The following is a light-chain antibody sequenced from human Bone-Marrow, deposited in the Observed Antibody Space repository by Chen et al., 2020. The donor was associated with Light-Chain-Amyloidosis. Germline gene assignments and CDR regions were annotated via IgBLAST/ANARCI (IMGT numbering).Light chain of an antibody. Sequence: DIQMTQSPSSVSASVGDRVTITCRASQGVSTWLAWHQQKPGKAPKLLIHTASSLQSGVPSRFTGSGYGTGFTLTISSLQPEDFATYYCQQGNSFPLTFGGGTKVEIK. CDR1: QGVSTW. CDR3: QQGNSFPLT. J-gene: IGKJ4*01. V-gene: IGKV1-12*01. CDR2: TAS.